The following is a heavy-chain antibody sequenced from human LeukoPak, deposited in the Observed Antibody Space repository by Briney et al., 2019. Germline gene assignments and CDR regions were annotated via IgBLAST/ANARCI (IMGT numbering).Heavy chain of an antibody. Sequence: SETLSLTCTVSGGSISSYYWSWIRQPPGKGLEWIGYIYYSGSTNYNPSLKSRVTISVDTSKNQFSLKLSSVTAADTAVYYCAREIPARFAYCGGDCYNPFDYWGQGTLVTVSS. CDR2: IYYSGST. CDR3: AREIPARFAYCGGDCYNPFDY. V-gene: IGHV4-59*01. CDR1: GGSISSYY. J-gene: IGHJ4*02. D-gene: IGHD2-21*01.